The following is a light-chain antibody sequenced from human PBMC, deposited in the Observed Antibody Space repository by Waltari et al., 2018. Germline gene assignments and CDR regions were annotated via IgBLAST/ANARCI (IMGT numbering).Light chain of an antibody. Sequence: QSALTQPASVSGSPGQSITISCTGSSSDVGRHDSVSWYQDHPGQAPTVIIFDVNNRPSGVSDRFYASKSGNSASLTISGLQAEDEATYYCSSQSIDDVLIFGGGTKLTVL. CDR1: SSDVGRHDS. J-gene: IGLJ2*01. CDR3: SSQSIDDVLI. V-gene: IGLV2-14*03. CDR2: DVN.